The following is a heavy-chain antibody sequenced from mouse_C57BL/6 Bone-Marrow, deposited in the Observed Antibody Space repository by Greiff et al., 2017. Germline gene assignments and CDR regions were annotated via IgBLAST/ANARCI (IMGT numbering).Heavy chain of an antibody. Sequence: QVQLQQSGAELARPGASVKLSCKASGYTFTSYGISWVKQRTGQGLEWIGEIYPRSGNTYYNEKFKGKATLTADKSSSTAYMELRSLTSEDSAVYFCARDLYDGYYDAMDYWGQGTSVTVAS. J-gene: IGHJ4*01. CDR3: ARDLYDGYYDAMDY. CDR1: GYTFTSYG. CDR2: IYPRSGNT. D-gene: IGHD2-3*01. V-gene: IGHV1-81*01.